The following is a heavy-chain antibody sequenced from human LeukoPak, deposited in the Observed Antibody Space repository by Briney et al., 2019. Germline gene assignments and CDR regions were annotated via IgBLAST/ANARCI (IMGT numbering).Heavy chain of an antibody. D-gene: IGHD1-26*01. V-gene: IGHV3-48*01. CDR1: GSTFSSYN. CDR3: ARAAVGANGAFDI. CDR2: ISSSTTTI. Sequence: GGSLRLSCAASGSTFSSYNMNWVRQAPGKGLEWVSYISSSTTTIYYADSVKGRFTISRDNAKNSLYLQMNSLRAEDTAVYYCARAAVGANGAFDIWGQGTMVTVSS. J-gene: IGHJ3*02.